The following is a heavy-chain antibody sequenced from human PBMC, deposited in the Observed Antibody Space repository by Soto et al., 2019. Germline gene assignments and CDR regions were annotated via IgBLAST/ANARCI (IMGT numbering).Heavy chain of an antibody. J-gene: IGHJ6*02. CDR1: GYTFTSYG. CDR2: INTYKGNT. D-gene: IGHD3-16*01. Sequence: ASVKVSCKASGYTFTSYGMSWVRQAPGQGLEWMGWINTYKGNTNYAQKLQGRVTMTTDTSTSTAYMELRSLRSDDTAVYYCAKEGGITRYYGMDVWGQGTTVTVSS. V-gene: IGHV1-18*01. CDR3: AKEGGITRYYGMDV.